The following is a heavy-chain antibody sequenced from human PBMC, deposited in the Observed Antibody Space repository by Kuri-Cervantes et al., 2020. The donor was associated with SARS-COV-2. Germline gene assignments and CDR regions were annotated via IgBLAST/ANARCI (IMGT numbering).Heavy chain of an antibody. CDR2: INHSGST. CDR1: GGSFSGYY. V-gene: IGHV4-34*01. Sequence: ESLKISCAVYGGSFSGYYWSWIRQPPGKGLEWIGEINHSGSTNYNPSLKSRVTVSVDTSKNQFSLKLNSVTAADTAIYYCARDTVIGIVGATIYYFDYWGLGTPVTVSS. D-gene: IGHD1-26*01. J-gene: IGHJ4*02. CDR3: ARDTVIGIVGATIYYFDY.